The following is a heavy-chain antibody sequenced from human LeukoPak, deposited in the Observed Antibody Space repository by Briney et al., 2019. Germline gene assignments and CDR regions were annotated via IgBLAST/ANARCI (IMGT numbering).Heavy chain of an antibody. CDR3: ARGAPMVTLPDGY. D-gene: IGHD5-18*01. CDR1: GFTFSSYS. J-gene: IGHJ4*02. CDR2: ISSSSSYI. V-gene: IGHV3-21*01. Sequence: PGGSLRLSCAASGFTFSSYSMNWVRQAPGKGLEWVSSISSSSSYIYYADSVKGRFTTSRDNAKNSLYLQMNSLRAEDTAVYYCARGAPMVTLPDGYWGQGTLVTVSS.